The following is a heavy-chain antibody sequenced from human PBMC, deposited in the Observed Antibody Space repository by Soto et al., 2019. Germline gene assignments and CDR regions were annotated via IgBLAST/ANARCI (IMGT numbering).Heavy chain of an antibody. J-gene: IGHJ4*02. V-gene: IGHV3-21*01. CDR3: ARDIDVTIFGGVSPGY. CDR2: ISSSSSYI. Sequence: PGGSLRLSCAASGFTFSSYSMNWVRQAPGKGLEWVSSISSSSSYIYYADSVKGRFTISRDNAKNSLYLQMNSLRAEDTAVYYCARDIDVTIFGGVSPGYWGQGTRVTV. CDR1: GFTFSSYS. D-gene: IGHD3-3*01.